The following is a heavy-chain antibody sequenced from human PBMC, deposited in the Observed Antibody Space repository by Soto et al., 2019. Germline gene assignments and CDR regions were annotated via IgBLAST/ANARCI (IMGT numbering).Heavy chain of an antibody. V-gene: IGHV4-39*01. CDR1: GGSISSSSYY. CDR2: IYYSGST. D-gene: IGHD2-15*01. CDR3: ARHKTPLGYCSGGSCYNSWNFNWFDP. J-gene: IGHJ5*02. Sequence: SETLSLTCTASGGSISSSSYYWGWIRQPPGKGLEWIGSIYYSGSTYYNPSLKSRVTISVDTSKNQFSLKLSSVTAADTAVYYCARHKTPLGYCSGGSCYNSWNFNWFDPWGQGTLVTVSS.